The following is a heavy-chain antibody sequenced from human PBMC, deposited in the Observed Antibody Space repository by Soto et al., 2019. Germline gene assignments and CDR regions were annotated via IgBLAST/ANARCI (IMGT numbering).Heavy chain of an antibody. CDR2: IAFTGSAT. CDR1: GFTFHDYA. D-gene: IGHD5-18*01. J-gene: IGHJ4*02. V-gene: IGHV3-23*05. CDR3: GKYVETVRLVAFDL. Sequence: GGSLRLSCATSGFTFHDYALSWVRQAPGKGLEWVSAIAFTGSATYYADSVQGRFTISRDNSKNIVYLQMNSLRVDDTALYYGGKYVETVRLVAFDLWGQGSQGT.